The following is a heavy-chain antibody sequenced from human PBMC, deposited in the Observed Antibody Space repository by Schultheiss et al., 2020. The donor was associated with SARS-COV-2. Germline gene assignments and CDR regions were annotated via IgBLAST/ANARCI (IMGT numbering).Heavy chain of an antibody. V-gene: IGHV4-61*08. CDR3: AGTKIAARPDQWDY. CDR2: ISYSGST. Sequence: SETLSLTCTVSGGSISSGGYYWSWIRQHPGKGLEWIGYISYSGSTNYNPSLKSRVTISVDTSKNQFSLKLTSVTAADTAVYYCAGTKIAARPDQWDYWGQGTLVTVSS. D-gene: IGHD6-6*01. J-gene: IGHJ4*02. CDR1: GGSISSGGYY.